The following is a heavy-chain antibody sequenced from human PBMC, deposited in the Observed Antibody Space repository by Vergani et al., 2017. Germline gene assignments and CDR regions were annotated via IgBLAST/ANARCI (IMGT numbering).Heavy chain of an antibody. CDR3: AKGTNREPPRGGVIAIGSGMDV. CDR1: GFTFSSYA. CDR2: ISGSGGST. V-gene: IGHV3-23*01. Sequence: EVQLLESGGGLVQPGGYLRLSCAASGFTFSSYAMSWVRQAPGKGLEWVSAISGSGGSTYYADSVKGRFTISRDNSKNTLYLQMNMLRAEDTAVYYCAKGTNREPPRGGVIAIGSGMDVWGQGTTVTVSS. D-gene: IGHD3-16*02. J-gene: IGHJ6*02.